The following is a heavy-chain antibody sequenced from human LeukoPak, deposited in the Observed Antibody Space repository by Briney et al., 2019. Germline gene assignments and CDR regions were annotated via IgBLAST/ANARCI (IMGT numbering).Heavy chain of an antibody. Sequence: PSETLSLTCTVSGGSISSYHWSWIRQPPGKGLEWIGYIYYSGSTNYNPSLKSRVTISVDTSKNQFSLKLSSVTAADTAVYYCARGQDYGADYYYYMDVWGKGTTVTVSS. D-gene: IGHD4-17*01. J-gene: IGHJ6*03. CDR1: GGSISSYH. CDR3: ARGQDYGADYYYYMDV. CDR2: IYYSGST. V-gene: IGHV4-59*01.